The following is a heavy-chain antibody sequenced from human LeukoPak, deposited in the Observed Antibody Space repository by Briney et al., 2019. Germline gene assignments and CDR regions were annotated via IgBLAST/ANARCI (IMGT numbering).Heavy chain of an antibody. Sequence: ASVKVSCRASGYTFTGYYMHWVRQAPGQGLEWMGWINPNSGGTNYAQKFQGRVTMTRDTSISTAYMELSRLRSDDTAVYYCAREGYCSGGSCLNFDYWGQGTLVTVSS. D-gene: IGHD2-15*01. CDR3: AREGYCSGGSCLNFDY. CDR2: INPNSGGT. CDR1: GYTFTGYY. V-gene: IGHV1-2*02. J-gene: IGHJ4*02.